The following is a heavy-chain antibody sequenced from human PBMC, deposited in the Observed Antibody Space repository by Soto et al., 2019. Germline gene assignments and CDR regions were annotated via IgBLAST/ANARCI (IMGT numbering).Heavy chain of an antibody. J-gene: IGHJ5*02. CDR2: IYYSGST. D-gene: IGHD3-3*01. Sequence: SETLSLTCTVSGGSISSYYWSWIWQPPGKGLEWIGYIYYSGSTNYNPSLKSRVTISVDTSKNQFSLKLSSVTAADTAVYYCARVLFGRGNWFDPWGQGTLVTVS. CDR3: ARVLFGRGNWFDP. CDR1: GGSISSYY. V-gene: IGHV4-59*01.